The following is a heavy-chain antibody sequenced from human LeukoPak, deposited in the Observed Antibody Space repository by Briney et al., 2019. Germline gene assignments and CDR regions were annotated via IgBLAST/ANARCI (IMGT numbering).Heavy chain of an antibody. V-gene: IGHV4-59*01. CDR2: IYYTGST. J-gene: IGHJ6*02. CDR3: ARVHYYYYGMDV. Sequence: SETLSLTCTVSGASISSYYWSWVRQPPGEGLEWIGYIYYTGSTNYNPSLKSRVTLSLDTSKNQLSLNLRSVTAADTAVYYCARVHYYYYGMDVWGQGTTVTVSS. CDR1: GASISSYY.